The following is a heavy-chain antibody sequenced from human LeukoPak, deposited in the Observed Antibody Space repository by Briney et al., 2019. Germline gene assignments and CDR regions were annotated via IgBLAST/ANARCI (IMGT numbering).Heavy chain of an antibody. CDR3: ARLNSYIDS. Sequence: GESLKISCKGYGYTFTSQWIGWVRPMPGKGLEWMGIVFPRGSDTRYSPSFQGRVTISVDKSINSAYLQWTSLKASDTAIYYCARLNSYIDSWGQGTQVTVSS. D-gene: IGHD1-26*01. V-gene: IGHV5-51*01. CDR1: GYTFTSQW. J-gene: IGHJ5*01. CDR2: VFPRGSDT.